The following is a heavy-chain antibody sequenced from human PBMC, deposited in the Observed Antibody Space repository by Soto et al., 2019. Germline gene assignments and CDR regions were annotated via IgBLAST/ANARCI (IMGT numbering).Heavy chain of an antibody. CDR2: IYSGGST. D-gene: IGHD1-26*01. V-gene: IGHV3-53*01. CDR3: ARVPRWELLYFDY. CDR1: GFTVSSNY. Sequence: GGSLRLSCAASGFTVSSNYMSWVRQAPGKGLEWVSVIYSGGSTYYADSVKGRFTISRDNSKNTLYLQMNSLRAEDTAVYYCARVPRWELLYFDYWGQGTLVTVSS. J-gene: IGHJ4*02.